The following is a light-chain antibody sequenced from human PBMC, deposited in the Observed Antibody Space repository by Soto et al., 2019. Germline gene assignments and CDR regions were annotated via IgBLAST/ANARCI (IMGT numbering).Light chain of an antibody. CDR3: QQYFEWPPMT. Sequence: DIVMTQSPGTLSLSPGERATLSCWASETVATNLAWYQQKPGQAPRLLISGASTRAAGVSDRFRGSGSGTEFTLTISSLRSEDSAIYYCQQYFEWPPMTFGQGTKVDIK. CDR1: ETVATN. CDR2: GAS. J-gene: IGKJ1*01. V-gene: IGKV3D-15*01.